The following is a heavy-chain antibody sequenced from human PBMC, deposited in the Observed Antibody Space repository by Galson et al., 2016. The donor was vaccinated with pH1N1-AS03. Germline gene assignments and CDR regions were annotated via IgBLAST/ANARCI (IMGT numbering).Heavy chain of an antibody. J-gene: IGHJ3*02. CDR2: TYWRSKWYN. Sequence: CAISGDSVSSSIDAWNWIRQSPSGGLEWLGRTYWRSKWYNDYAVSVKSRITINPETSKNQFSLQLNSVTPEDTAVYYCARGRYSAFDIWGQGTMVTVSS. D-gene: IGHD1-1*01. CDR1: GDSVSSSIDA. V-gene: IGHV6-1*01. CDR3: ARGRYSAFDI.